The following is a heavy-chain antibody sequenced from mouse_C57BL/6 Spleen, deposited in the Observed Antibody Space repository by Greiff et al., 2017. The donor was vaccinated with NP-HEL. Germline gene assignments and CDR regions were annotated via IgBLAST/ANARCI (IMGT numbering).Heavy chain of an antibody. CDR1: GIDFSRYW. J-gene: IGHJ1*03. Sequence: EVKLMESGGGLVQPGGSLKLSCAASGIDFSRYWMSWVRRAPGKGLEWIGEINPDSSTINYAPSLKDKFIISRDNAKNTLYLQMSKVRSEDTALYYCARPVYYGSSYEGYFDVWGTGTTVTVSS. D-gene: IGHD1-1*01. CDR3: ARPVYYGSSYEGYFDV. CDR2: INPDSSTI. V-gene: IGHV4-1*01.